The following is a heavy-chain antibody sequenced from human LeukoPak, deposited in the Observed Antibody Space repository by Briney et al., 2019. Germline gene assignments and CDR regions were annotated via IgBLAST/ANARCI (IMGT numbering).Heavy chain of an antibody. D-gene: IGHD2-15*01. CDR2: IYHSGST. Sequence: PSETLSLTCTVSGYSISSGYYWGWIRQPPGKGLEWIGSIYHSGSTYYNPSLKSRVTISVDTSKNQFSLKLSSVTAADTAVYYCARAAGGYCSGGSCSVNWFDPWGQGTLVTVSS. V-gene: IGHV4-38-2*02. J-gene: IGHJ5*02. CDR3: ARAAGGYCSGGSCSVNWFDP. CDR1: GYSISSGYY.